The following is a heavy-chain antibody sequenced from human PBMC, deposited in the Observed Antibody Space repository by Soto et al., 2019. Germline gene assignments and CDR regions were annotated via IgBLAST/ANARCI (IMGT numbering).Heavy chain of an antibody. V-gene: IGHV1-24*01. D-gene: IGHD3-22*01. CDR1: GYTLTELS. CDR3: ATRGDVASGYDAFDI. CDR2: FDPEDGET. Sequence: ASVKVSCKVSGYTLTELSMHWVRQAPGKGLEWMGGFDPEDGETIYAQKFQGRVTMTEDTSTDTAYMELSSLRSEDTGVYYCATRGDVASGYDAFDIWGQGTMVTVSS. J-gene: IGHJ3*02.